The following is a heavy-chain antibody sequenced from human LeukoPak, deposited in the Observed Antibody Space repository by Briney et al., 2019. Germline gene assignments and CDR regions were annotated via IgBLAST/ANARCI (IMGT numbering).Heavy chain of an antibody. J-gene: IGHJ5*02. D-gene: IGHD6-13*01. CDR3: ARAGSSWYGWFDP. CDR1: GGSFSGYY. V-gene: IGHV4-34*09. Sequence: SETLSLTCAVYGGSFSGYYWSWIRQPPGKGLEWIGEINHSGSTYYNPSLKSRVTISVDTSKNQFSLKLSSVTAADTAVYYCARAGSSWYGWFDPWGQGTLVTVSS. CDR2: INHSGST.